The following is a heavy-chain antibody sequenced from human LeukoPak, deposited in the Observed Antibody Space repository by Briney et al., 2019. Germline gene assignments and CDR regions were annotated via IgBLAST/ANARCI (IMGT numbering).Heavy chain of an antibody. J-gene: IGHJ5*02. D-gene: IGHD4-17*01. CDR1: GYTFTGYY. CDR2: ISAYNGNT. V-gene: IGHV1-18*04. CDR3: ARVAMTTVTTYDP. Sequence: GASVKVSCKASGYTFTGYYMHWVRQAPGQGLEWMGWISAYNGNTNYAQKLQGRVTMITDTSTSTAYMELRSLRSDDTAVYYCARVAMTTVTTYDPWGQGTLVTVSS.